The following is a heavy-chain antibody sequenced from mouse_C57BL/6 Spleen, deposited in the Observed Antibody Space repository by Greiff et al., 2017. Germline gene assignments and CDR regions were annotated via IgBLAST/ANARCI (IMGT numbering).Heavy chain of an antibody. CDR2: INPNYGTT. D-gene: IGHD1-1*01. V-gene: IGHV1-39*01. Sequence: VQLQQSGPELVKPGASVKISCKASGYSFTDYNMNWVKQSNGKSLEWIGVINPNYGTTSYNQKFKGKATLTVDQSSSTAYMQLNSLTSEYSAVYYGARADYGSSDGYFDYWGQGTTRTVSS. J-gene: IGHJ2*01. CDR1: GYSFTDYN. CDR3: ARADYGSSDGYFDY.